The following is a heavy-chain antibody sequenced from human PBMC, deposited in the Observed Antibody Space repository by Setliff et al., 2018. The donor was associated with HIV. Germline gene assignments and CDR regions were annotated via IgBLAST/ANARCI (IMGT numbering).Heavy chain of an antibody. V-gene: IGHV1-18*01. CDR1: GYTFTSYG. D-gene: IGHD6-13*01. J-gene: IGHJ3*02. CDR2: ISAYNGNT. CDR3: ARDQTGIAAAAFGGGSAWSDEGFDI. Sequence: ASVKVSCKASGYTFTSYGISWVRQAPGQGLEWMGWISAYNGNTKYSQKFQGRVTITADESTSTAYMELSSLSSEDTAVYYCARDQTGIAAAAFGGGSAWSDEGFDIWGQGTMVTVSS.